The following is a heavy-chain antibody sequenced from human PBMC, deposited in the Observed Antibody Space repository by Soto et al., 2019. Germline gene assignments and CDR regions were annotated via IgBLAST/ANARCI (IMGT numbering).Heavy chain of an antibody. CDR3: ARGHSIAAGLYYGMDV. CDR2: IYYSGST. CDR1: GGSVSSGSYY. D-gene: IGHD6-13*01. J-gene: IGHJ6*02. V-gene: IGHV4-61*01. Sequence: PSETLSLTCTVSGGSVSSGSYYWSWIRQPPGKGLEWIGYIYYSGSTNYNPSLKSRVTISVDTSKNQFSLKLSSVTAADTAVYYCARGHSIAAGLYYGMDVWGQGTTVTVSS.